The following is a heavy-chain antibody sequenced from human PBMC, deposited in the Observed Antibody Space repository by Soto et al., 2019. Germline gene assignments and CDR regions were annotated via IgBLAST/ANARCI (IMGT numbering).Heavy chain of an antibody. V-gene: IGHV3-30*03. Sequence: VQVVASGGGVVQPGRLLSPCCAASGFTLSGHGLHWVRQARGKGLEWVAVVTHDGTERHYPDSVKGRFTITRDISKNTFYLQMNSLRVEDTAMYYCAREKNSGYYRTVDYWGQGTLVTVSS. CDR2: VTHDGTER. CDR1: GFTLSGHG. CDR3: AREKNSGYYRTVDY. D-gene: IGHD3-10*01. J-gene: IGHJ4*02.